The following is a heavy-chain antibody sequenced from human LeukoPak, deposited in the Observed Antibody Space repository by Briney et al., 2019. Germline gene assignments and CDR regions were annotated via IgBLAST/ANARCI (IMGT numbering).Heavy chain of an antibody. CDR2: IRYDGSNK. V-gene: IGHV3-30*02. J-gene: IGHJ5*02. Sequence: PGGSLRLSCAASGFTFSSYGMHWVRQAPGKGLEWVAFIRYDGSNKYYADSVKGRFTISRDNSKNTLYLQMNSLRAEDTAVYYCAKGHSSSYPTWFDPWGQGTLVIVSS. D-gene: IGHD6-6*01. CDR3: AKGHSSSYPTWFDP. CDR1: GFTFSSYG.